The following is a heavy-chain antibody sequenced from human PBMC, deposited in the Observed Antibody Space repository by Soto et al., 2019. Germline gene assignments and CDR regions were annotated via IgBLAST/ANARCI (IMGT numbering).Heavy chain of an antibody. CDR2: TYYRSKWYN. Sequence: SQTLSLTCAISGDSVSSNSAAWNWIRQSPSRGLEWLGRTYYRSKWYNDYAVSVKSRITINPDTSKNQFSLQLNSVTPEDTAVYYCARAFKARGIAAAGIFYPWGQGTLVTVSS. CDR3: ARAFKARGIAAAGIFYP. V-gene: IGHV6-1*01. D-gene: IGHD6-13*01. CDR1: GDSVSSNSAA. J-gene: IGHJ5*02.